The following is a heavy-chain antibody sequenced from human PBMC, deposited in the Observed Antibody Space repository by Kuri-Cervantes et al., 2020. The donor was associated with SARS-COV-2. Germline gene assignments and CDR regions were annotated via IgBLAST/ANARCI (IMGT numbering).Heavy chain of an antibody. CDR2: IIPTFGTA. Sequence: SVKVSCKASGGTFSSYAISWVRQAPGQGLEWMGGIIPTFGTANYAQKFQGRVTITADESTSTAYMELSSLRSEDTAVYYCARGMEIGYSYGFLRYMDVWGKGTTVTVSS. V-gene: IGHV1-69*13. J-gene: IGHJ6*03. D-gene: IGHD5-18*01. CDR1: GGTFSSYA. CDR3: ARGMEIGYSYGFLRYMDV.